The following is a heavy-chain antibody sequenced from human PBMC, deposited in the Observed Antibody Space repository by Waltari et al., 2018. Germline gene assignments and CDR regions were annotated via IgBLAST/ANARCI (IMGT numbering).Heavy chain of an antibody. D-gene: IGHD3-3*01. CDR3: ATAPEWLPLGVC. J-gene: IGHJ6*02. CDR1: GYTLTELS. CDR2: FDPEDGET. V-gene: IGHV1-24*01. Sequence: QVQLVQSGAEVKKPGASVKVSCKVSGYTLTELSMHWVRQAPGKGLEWMGGFDPEDGETIYEQKCQGRVTMTEDTSTDTAYMELSSLRSEDTALYYCATAPEWLPLGVCWGQGTTVTVSS.